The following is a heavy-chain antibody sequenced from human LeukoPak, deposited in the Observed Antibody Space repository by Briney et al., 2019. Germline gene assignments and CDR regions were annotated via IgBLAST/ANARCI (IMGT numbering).Heavy chain of an antibody. Sequence: SENLSLTCAVYGGSFSGYYWSWIRQPPGKGLEWIGEINHSGSTNYNPSLKSRVTISVDTSKNQFSLKLSSVTAADTAVYYCARGLYGSGLWGAFDIWGQGTMVTVSS. D-gene: IGHD3-10*01. J-gene: IGHJ3*02. CDR2: INHSGST. CDR1: GGSFSGYY. CDR3: ARGLYGSGLWGAFDI. V-gene: IGHV4-34*01.